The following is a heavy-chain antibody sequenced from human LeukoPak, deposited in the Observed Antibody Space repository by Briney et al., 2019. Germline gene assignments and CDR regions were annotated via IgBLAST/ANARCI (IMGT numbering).Heavy chain of an antibody. Sequence: PSETLSLTCTVSGGSISSYYWSWIRQPPGKGLEWIGYIYYSGSTNYNPSLKSRVTISVDTSKNQFSLKLSSVTAADTAVYYCARDGSGSLMYNWFDPWGQGTLVTVSS. V-gene: IGHV4-59*01. J-gene: IGHJ5*02. CDR1: GGSISSYY. D-gene: IGHD3-10*01. CDR2: IYYSGST. CDR3: ARDGSGSLMYNWFDP.